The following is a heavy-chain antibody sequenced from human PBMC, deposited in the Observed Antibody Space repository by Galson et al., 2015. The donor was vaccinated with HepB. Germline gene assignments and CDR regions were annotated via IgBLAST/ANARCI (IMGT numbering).Heavy chain of an antibody. CDR3: ARGSGLWFGELQGYYFDY. V-gene: IGHV1-18*01. CDR2: ISAYNGNT. J-gene: IGHJ4*02. Sequence: SVKVSCKASGYTFTSYGISWVRQAPGQGLEWMGWISAYNGNTNYAQKLQGRVTMTTDTSTSTAYMELRSLRSDDTAVYYCARGSGLWFGELQGYYFDYWGQGTLVTVSS. CDR1: GYTFTSYG. D-gene: IGHD3-10*01.